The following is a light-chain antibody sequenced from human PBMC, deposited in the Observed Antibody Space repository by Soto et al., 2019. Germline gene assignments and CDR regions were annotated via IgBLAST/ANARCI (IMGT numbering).Light chain of an antibody. Sequence: QSVLTQPPSASGTPGQRVTISCSGSSSNIASNNVNWYQQLPGAAPKLLIYGNNQWPSGVPDRFSGSKSGTSASLAISGLQSEDEAGYYCAAWDDSLNGVVFGGGTKLTVL. J-gene: IGLJ2*01. CDR1: SSNIASNN. V-gene: IGLV1-44*01. CDR3: AAWDDSLNGVV. CDR2: GNN.